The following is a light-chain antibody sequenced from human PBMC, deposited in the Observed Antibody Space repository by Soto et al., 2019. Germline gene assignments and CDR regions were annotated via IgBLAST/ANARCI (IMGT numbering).Light chain of an antibody. CDR3: QQYNNWPLT. J-gene: IGKJ5*01. CDR1: QSVSTY. V-gene: IGKV3-11*01. CDR2: DAS. Sequence: EIVLTPSPATLSFSPVERATLSCRASQSVSTYLAWYQQKPGQPPSLLIYDASNRATDIPARFSGSGSGTDFILTISSLEPEDFAVYYCQQYNNWPLTFGQGTRREIK.